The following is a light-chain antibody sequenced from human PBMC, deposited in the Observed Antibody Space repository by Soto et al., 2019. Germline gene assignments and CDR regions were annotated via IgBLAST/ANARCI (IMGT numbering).Light chain of an antibody. CDR2: GAS. V-gene: IGKV3D-15*01. J-gene: IGKJ1*01. Sequence: IVLTQSPGTLSLSPGERATLSCRASQSVTTQLAWYQQKPGQAPRLIIHGASSRATGVPDRITGSGSGTDFTLTISSLQSEDFGVYYCQQYNNWPRTFGQGTKVEIK. CDR1: QSVTTQ. CDR3: QQYNNWPRT.